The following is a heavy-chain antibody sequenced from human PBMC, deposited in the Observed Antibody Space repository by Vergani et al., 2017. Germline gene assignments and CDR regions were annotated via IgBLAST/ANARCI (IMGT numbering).Heavy chain of an antibody. D-gene: IGHD3-9*01. J-gene: IGHJ4*02. V-gene: IGHV1-46*03. CDR2: INPSGGHT. Sequence: QVQVVQSGAEVKKSGASVKVSCKTSGYTFSNYYMHWVRQAPGQGLEWMGIINPSGGHTNYALKFQGRVTMTRDTSTSTVYMELSSLRSEDTAIYYCARGDYGILTGYRYWGQRTLVTVSA. CDR1: GYTFSNYY. CDR3: ARGDYGILTGYRY.